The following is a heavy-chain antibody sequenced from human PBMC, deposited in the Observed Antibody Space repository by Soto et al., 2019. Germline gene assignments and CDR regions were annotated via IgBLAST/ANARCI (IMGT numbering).Heavy chain of an antibody. CDR3: ARSQGSSTSLEIYYYYYYGMDV. V-gene: IGHV1-69*01. D-gene: IGHD2-2*01. CDR2: IIPIPGTA. Sequence: QVQLVQSGXEVKKPGSSVKVSCKASGGTFGSYAISWVRQAPGXGLEWMGGIIPIPGTANYAQKFQGRVTIAADESTSTAYMELSSLRSEDTAVYYCARSQGSSTSLEIYYYYYYGMDVWGQGTTVTVSS. CDR1: GGTFGSYA. J-gene: IGHJ6*02.